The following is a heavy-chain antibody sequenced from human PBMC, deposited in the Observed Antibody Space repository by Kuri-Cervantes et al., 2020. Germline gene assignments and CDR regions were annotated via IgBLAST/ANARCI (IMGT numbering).Heavy chain of an antibody. CDR1: GGSISSSSYY. Sequence: SETLSLTCTVSGGSISSSSYYWGWIRQPPGKGLEWIGSIYYSGSTYSNPSLKSRVTISVDTSKNQFSLKLSSVTAADTAVYYCASTNIVGGDYWGQGTLVTVSS. CDR3: ASTNIVGGDY. J-gene: IGHJ4*02. CDR2: IYYSGST. V-gene: IGHV4-39*01. D-gene: IGHD1-26*01.